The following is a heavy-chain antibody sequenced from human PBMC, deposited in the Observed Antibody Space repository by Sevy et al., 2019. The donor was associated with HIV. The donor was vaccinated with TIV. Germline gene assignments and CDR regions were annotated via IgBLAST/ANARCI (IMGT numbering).Heavy chain of an antibody. Sequence: GGSLRLSCATSGITVSLNYMSWVCQAPGKGLEWVSAIYAGDSTYYTDSVRGRFTISRDNSKNTLYLQMNSLRVEDTATYYCAKTRGFSGLHAFDAWGQGTLVTVSS. CDR2: IYAGDST. V-gene: IGHV3-53*01. CDR1: GITVSLNY. CDR3: AKTRGFSGLHAFDA. D-gene: IGHD5-18*01. J-gene: IGHJ3*01.